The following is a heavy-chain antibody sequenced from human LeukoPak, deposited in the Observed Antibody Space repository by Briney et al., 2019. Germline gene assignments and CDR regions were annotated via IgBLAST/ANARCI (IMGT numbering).Heavy chain of an antibody. V-gene: IGHV4-34*01. CDR1: GGSFSGYY. CDR3: ASLEICSSTSCYVF. J-gene: IGHJ4*02. Sequence: SETLSLTCAVYGGSFSGYYWSWIRQPPGKGLEWIGEINHRGSTNYNPSLKSRVTISVDTSKNQFSLKLSSVTAADTAVYYCASLEICSSTSCYVFWGQGTLVTVSS. CDR2: INHRGST. D-gene: IGHD2-2*01.